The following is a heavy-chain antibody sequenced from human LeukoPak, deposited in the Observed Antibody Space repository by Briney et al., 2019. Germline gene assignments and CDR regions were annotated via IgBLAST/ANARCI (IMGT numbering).Heavy chain of an antibody. CDR3: ARGPDYDILTGYYNREYNWFDP. CDR1: GGTFTGYY. J-gene: IGHJ5*02. Sequence: ASVKVSCKASGGTFTGYYMHWVRQAPGQGLEWMGWINPNSGGTNYAQKFQGRVTMTRDTSISTAYMELSRLRSDDTAVYYCARGPDYDILTGYYNREYNWFDPWGQGTLVTVSS. CDR2: INPNSGGT. D-gene: IGHD3-9*01. V-gene: IGHV1-2*02.